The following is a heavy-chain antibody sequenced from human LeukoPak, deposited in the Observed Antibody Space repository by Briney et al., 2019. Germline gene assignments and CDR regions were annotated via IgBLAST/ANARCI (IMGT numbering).Heavy chain of an antibody. CDR2: INAGNGNT. J-gene: IGHJ4*02. CDR1: GGTFSSYA. V-gene: IGHV1-3*01. D-gene: IGHD2-15*01. Sequence: ASVKVSCKASGGTFSSYAISWVRQAPGQGLEWMGWINAGNGNTKYSQKFQGRVTITRDTSASTAYMELSSLRSEDTAVYYCARVAALAKSFDYWGQGTLVTVSS. CDR3: ARVAALAKSFDY.